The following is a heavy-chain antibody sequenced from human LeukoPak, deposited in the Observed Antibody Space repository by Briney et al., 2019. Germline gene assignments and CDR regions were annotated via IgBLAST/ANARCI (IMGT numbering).Heavy chain of an antibody. Sequence: EASVKVSCKASGYTFTSYYMHWVRQAPGQGLEWMGIINPSGGSTSYAQKFQGRVTMTRDTSTSTVYMELSSLRSEDTAVYYCARDLSWDSSSPRFDYWGQGTLVTVSS. CDR1: GYTFTSYY. CDR2: INPSGGST. CDR3: ARDLSWDSSSPRFDY. J-gene: IGHJ4*02. D-gene: IGHD6-6*01. V-gene: IGHV1-46*01.